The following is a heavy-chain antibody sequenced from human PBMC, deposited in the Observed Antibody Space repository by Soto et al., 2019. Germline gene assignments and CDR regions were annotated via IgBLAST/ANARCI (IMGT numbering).Heavy chain of an antibody. CDR2: ISYDGSNK. Sequence: QVQLVESGGGVVQPGRSLRLSCAASGFTFSSYAMHWVRQAPGKGLEWVAVISYDGSNKYYADSVKGRFTISRDNSKNTLYLQMNSLRAEDTAVYYCARALDGYNDYWGQGTLVTVSS. J-gene: IGHJ4*02. V-gene: IGHV3-30-3*01. D-gene: IGHD5-12*01. CDR3: ARALDGYNDY. CDR1: GFTFSSYA.